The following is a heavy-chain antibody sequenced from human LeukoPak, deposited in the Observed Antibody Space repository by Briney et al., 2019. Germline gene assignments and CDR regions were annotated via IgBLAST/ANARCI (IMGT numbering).Heavy chain of an antibody. Sequence: SETLSLTCTVSGGSISSYYWGWIRQPPGKGLEWIGNIYYSGSTYYNPSLKSRVTISVDTSKNQFSLKLSSVTAADTAVYYCARVYYDSSGYSQGFDPWGQGTLVTVSS. J-gene: IGHJ5*02. CDR1: GGSISSYY. CDR3: ARVYYDSSGYSQGFDP. V-gene: IGHV4-39*07. CDR2: IYYSGST. D-gene: IGHD3-22*01.